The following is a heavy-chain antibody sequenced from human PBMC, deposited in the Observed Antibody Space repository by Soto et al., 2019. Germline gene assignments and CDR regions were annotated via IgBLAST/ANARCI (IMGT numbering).Heavy chain of an antibody. J-gene: IGHJ6*02. Sequence: GGSLRLSCAASGFTFDDYAMHWVRQAPGKGLEWVSGISWNSGSIGYADSVKGRFTISRDNAKNSLYLQMNSLRAEDTALYYCAKDIERYFDPLHYYYHGMDVWGQGTTVTVSS. CDR3: AKDIERYFDPLHYYYHGMDV. CDR2: ISWNSGSI. V-gene: IGHV3-9*01. D-gene: IGHD3-9*01. CDR1: GFTFDDYA.